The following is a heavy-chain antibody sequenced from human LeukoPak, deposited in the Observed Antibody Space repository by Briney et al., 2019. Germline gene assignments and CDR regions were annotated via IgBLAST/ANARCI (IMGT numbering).Heavy chain of an antibody. CDR1: GFTFSSFA. Sequence: GGSLRLPCAASGFTFSSFAMSWVRETPGKALEWVSTISHDGGSTHFADSVKGRFTISRDNSKSTLYLQMNSLRAEDTALYFCAKDFSSGLFDYWGQGTLVAVSS. CDR3: AKDFSSGLFDY. CDR2: ISHDGGST. V-gene: IGHV3-23*01. D-gene: IGHD6-19*01. J-gene: IGHJ4*02.